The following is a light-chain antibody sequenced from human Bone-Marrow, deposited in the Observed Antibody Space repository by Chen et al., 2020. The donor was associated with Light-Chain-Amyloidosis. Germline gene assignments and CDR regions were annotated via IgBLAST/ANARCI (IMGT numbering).Light chain of an antibody. Sequence: EIALTQSPGTQSLSPGEGANLSCRASQTISSNYLTWYQQKFGQAPRLLIYGSSSRATGIPDRFTGSGSGTDFTLTINRLEPEDFAMYYCQQYGTSPLTFGGGTKVEIK. CDR3: QQYGTSPLT. V-gene: IGKV3-20*01. J-gene: IGKJ4*01. CDR2: GSS. CDR1: QTISSNY.